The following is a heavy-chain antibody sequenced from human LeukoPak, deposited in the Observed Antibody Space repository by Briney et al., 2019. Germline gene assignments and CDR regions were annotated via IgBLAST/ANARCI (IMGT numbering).Heavy chain of an antibody. J-gene: IGHJ6*03. V-gene: IGHV3-7*01. CDR3: ARDYYYYMDV. CDR2: IKQDGSDK. Sequence: GGSLRLSCAASGFTFTRYAMSWVRQAPGKGLEWVANIKQDGSDKYYVDSVKGRFTISRDNAKNSLYLQMNSLRAEDTAVYYCARDYYYYMDVWGNGTTVTVSS. CDR1: GFTFTRYA.